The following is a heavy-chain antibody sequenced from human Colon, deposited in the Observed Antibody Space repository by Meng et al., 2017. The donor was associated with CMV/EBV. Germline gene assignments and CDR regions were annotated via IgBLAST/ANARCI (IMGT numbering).Heavy chain of an antibody. V-gene: IGHV3-30*02. D-gene: IGHD3-10*01. CDR3: VKDQCRG. CDR2: VLYDGSRK. Sequence: QVQLVESGGGVVQPGGSLRLSWAASGFTFSDYGMHWLRQAPGKGLEWVAFVLYDGSRKYYGDSVKGRFSISRDNSKNTLYLQMNSLRADDTAVYYCVKDQCRGWGQGTLVTVSS. J-gene: IGHJ4*02. CDR1: GFTFSDYG.